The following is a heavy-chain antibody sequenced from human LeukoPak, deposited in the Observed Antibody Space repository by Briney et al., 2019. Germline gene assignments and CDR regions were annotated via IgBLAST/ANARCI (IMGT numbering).Heavy chain of an antibody. D-gene: IGHD3-10*01. CDR3: ARYKADYYGSGSYYGY. V-gene: IGHV1-69*13. Sequence: SVKVSCKASGGTFSSYAISWVRQAPRQGLEWMGGIIPIFGTANYAQRFQGRVTITADESTSTAYMELSSLRSEDTAVYYCARYKADYYGSGSYYGYWGQGTLVTVSS. CDR1: GGTFSSYA. CDR2: IIPIFGTA. J-gene: IGHJ4*02.